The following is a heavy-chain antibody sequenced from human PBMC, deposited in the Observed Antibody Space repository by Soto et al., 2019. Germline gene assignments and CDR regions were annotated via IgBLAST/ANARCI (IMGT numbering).Heavy chain of an antibody. CDR1: GGSVSSGSYY. V-gene: IGHV4-61*01. D-gene: IGHD5-18*01. J-gene: IGHJ4*02. CDR2: IYYSGST. Sequence: QVQLQESGPGLVKPSETLSLTCTVSGGSVSSGSYYWSWIRQPPGKGLEWIGYIYYSGSTNYNPSLKRRVAISVDTAKHQFSLQLSSVTAADTAVYYCARRTTAKDTAMAFDYWGQGTLVTVSS. CDR3: ARRTTAKDTAMAFDY.